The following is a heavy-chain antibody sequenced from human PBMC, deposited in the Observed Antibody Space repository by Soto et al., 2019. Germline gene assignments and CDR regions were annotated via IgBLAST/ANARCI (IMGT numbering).Heavy chain of an antibody. CDR1: GFTLSSYA. CDR3: ARAGGTSYPHSRRFDD. D-gene: IGHD1-7*01. V-gene: IGHV3-30*09. CDR2: LSYDASEK. J-gene: IGHJ4*02. Sequence: QVQLVESGGGVVQPGESLRLSCAASGFTLSSYAMHWVRQAPGKGLEWVALLSYDASEKYYADSARGRFAISRDSSKTKLYLQMNSLRIEDTAMYYCARAGGTSYPHSRRFDDWGQGTLVIVSS.